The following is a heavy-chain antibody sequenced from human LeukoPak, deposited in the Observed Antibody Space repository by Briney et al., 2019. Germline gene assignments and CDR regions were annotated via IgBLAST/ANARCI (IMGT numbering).Heavy chain of an antibody. V-gene: IGHV4-4*07. D-gene: IGHD6-19*01. CDR3: ASFSSDWGTFDY. CDR1: GGSISSYY. CDR2: IYTSGST. J-gene: IGHJ4*02. Sequence: SETLSLTCTVSGGSISSYYWSWIRQPAGKGLEWIGRIYTSGSTNYNPSLKSRVTMSVDTSKNQFSLKLSSVTAADTAVYYCASFSSDWGTFDYWGQGTLVTVSS.